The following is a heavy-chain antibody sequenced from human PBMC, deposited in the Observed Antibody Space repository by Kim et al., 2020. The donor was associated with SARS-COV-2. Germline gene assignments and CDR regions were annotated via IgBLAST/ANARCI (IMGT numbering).Heavy chain of an antibody. V-gene: IGHV3-30*02. J-gene: IGHJ4*02. D-gene: IGHD3-10*01. CDR3: EKDEYYYGSGSYYEEPTTA. Sequence: GQFTISRDNSKNTLYLQMNSLRAEDTAVYYCEKDEYYYGSGSYYEEPTTAWGQGTLVTVSS.